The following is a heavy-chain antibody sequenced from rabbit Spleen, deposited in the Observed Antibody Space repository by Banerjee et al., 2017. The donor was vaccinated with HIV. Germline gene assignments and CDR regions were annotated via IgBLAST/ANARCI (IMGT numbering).Heavy chain of an antibody. V-gene: IGHV1S7*01. J-gene: IGHJ4*01. D-gene: IGHD4-1*01. CDR3: ARRAYSRDWGRWFNL. CDR1: RFDFSTYS. CDR2: IDPVFNAT. Sequence: QELVESGGGLVQPGGSLKLSCKASRFDFSTYSMSWVRQAPGKGLEWIGYIDPVFNATYYASWVNGRFTISSHNAQKTLYLQLNSLTAADTATYFCARRAYSRDWGRWFNLWGQGTLVTVS.